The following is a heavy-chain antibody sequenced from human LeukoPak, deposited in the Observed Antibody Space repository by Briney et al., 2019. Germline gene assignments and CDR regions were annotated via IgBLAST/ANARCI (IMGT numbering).Heavy chain of an antibody. D-gene: IGHD2-2*01. J-gene: IGHJ4*02. CDR1: GFTFSTYS. CDR3: ASREYQLPSGY. Sequence: PGGSLRLSCAASGFTFSTYSMHWVRQAPGKGLEWVAVISSDGSNKYYADSVKGRFTISRDNSKNTLDLQLNSLRAEDTAVYYCASREYQLPSGYWGQGTLVTVSS. CDR2: ISSDGSNK. V-gene: IGHV3-30-3*01.